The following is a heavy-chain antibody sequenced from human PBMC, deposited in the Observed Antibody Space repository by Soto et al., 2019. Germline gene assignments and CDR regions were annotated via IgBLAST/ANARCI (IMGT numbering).Heavy chain of an antibody. Sequence: QVQMVESGGGVVQPGGSLRLSCAASGFTFSGYGMHWVRQAPGKGLEWVAVISDDGSSKYYADSVKGRFTTSRDNFNNAVYLQMNSLRTEDTAVYFCARDLDYSDSSGYHDLFDYWGQVTLVTVSS. J-gene: IGHJ4*02. CDR2: ISDDGSSK. D-gene: IGHD3-22*01. V-gene: IGHV3-30*03. CDR1: GFTFSGYG. CDR3: ARDLDYSDSSGYHDLFDY.